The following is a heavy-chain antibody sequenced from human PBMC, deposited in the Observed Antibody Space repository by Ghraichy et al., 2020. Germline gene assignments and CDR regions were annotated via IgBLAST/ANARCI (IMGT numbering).Heavy chain of an antibody. Sequence: GGSLRLSCAASGFTFSSYSMNWVRQAPGKGLEWVSSISSSSSYIYYADSVKGRFTISRDNAKNSLYLQMNSLRAEDTAVYYCASLLRFLESYYYGMDVWGQGTTVTVCS. CDR1: GFTFSSYS. CDR2: ISSSSSYI. D-gene: IGHD3-3*01. J-gene: IGHJ6*02. V-gene: IGHV3-21*01. CDR3: ASLLRFLESYYYGMDV.